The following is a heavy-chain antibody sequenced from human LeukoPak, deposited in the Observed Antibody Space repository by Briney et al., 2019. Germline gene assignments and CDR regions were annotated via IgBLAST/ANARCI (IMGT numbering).Heavy chain of an antibody. Sequence: SETLSLTCTVSGGSISSYYSSWIRQPPGKGLEWIGYIYYSGSTNYNPSLKSRVTASVDTSKNQFSLRLSSVTAADTAVYYCARHADYGAYLDYWGQGTLVTVSS. CDR2: IYYSGST. D-gene: IGHD4-17*01. J-gene: IGHJ4*02. V-gene: IGHV4-59*08. CDR3: ARHADYGAYLDY. CDR1: GGSISSYY.